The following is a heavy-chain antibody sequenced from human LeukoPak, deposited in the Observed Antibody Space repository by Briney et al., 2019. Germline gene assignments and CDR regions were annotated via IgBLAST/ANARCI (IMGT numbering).Heavy chain of an antibody. CDR3: ARDGIDY. CDR1: GLTVTNNY. V-gene: IGHV3-7*04. D-gene: IGHD1-1*01. J-gene: IGHJ4*02. CDR2: IKPDGSDT. Sequence: GGSLRLSCAGSGLTVTNNYMTWVRQAPGKGLEWVANIKPDGSDTYYADSVKGRFTISKDDAENSVFLQMNSLRVEDTALYYCARDGIDYWGQGTLVTVSS.